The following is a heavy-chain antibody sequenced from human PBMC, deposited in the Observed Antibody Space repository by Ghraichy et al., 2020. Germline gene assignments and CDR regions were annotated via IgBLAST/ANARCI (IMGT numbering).Heavy chain of an antibody. V-gene: IGHV6-1*01. CDR1: GDSVSSNSAA. Sequence: SQTLSLTCAISGDSVSSNSAAWNWIRQSPSRGLEWLGRTYYRSKWYNDYAVSVKSRITINPDTSKNQFSLQLNSVTPEDTAVYYCARVVLWFGEFHYFDYWGKGPLVPVSS. CDR3: ARVVLWFGEFHYFDY. J-gene: IGHJ4*02. CDR2: TYYRSKWYN. D-gene: IGHD3-10*01.